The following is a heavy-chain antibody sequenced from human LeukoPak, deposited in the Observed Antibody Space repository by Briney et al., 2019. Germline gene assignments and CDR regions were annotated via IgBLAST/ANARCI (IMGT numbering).Heavy chain of an antibody. CDR1: GGSFSGYY. CDR3: ARLVGCSSTSCYVIGWFDP. D-gene: IGHD2-2*01. V-gene: IGHV4-34*01. J-gene: IGHJ5*02. Sequence: SSETLSLTCAVYGGSFSGYYWSWIRQPPGKGLEWIGEINHSGSTNYNPSLKSRVTISVDTSKNQFSLKLSSVTAADTAVHYCARLVGCSSTSCYVIGWFDPWGQGTLVSVSS. CDR2: INHSGST.